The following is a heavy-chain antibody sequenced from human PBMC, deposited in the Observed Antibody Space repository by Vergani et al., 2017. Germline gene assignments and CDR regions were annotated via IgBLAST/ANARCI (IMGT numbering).Heavy chain of an antibody. D-gene: IGHD6-25*01. CDR3: ASSCGDGYSSVFGY. CDR1: GYTFTSYG. CDR2: ISAYNGTT. Sequence: QVQLVQSGAEVKKPGASVKVSCKASGYTFTSYGISWVRQAPGQGLEWMGWISAYNGTTNYAQTLQGRVTMTTDTSTSTAYMELRSLRSDDTAVYYCASSCGDGYSSVFGYWGQGTLVTVSS. V-gene: IGHV1-18*01. J-gene: IGHJ4*02.